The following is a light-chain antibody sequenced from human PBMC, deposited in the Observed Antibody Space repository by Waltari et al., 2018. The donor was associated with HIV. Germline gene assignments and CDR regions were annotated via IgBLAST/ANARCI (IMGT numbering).Light chain of an antibody. Sequence: QSVLTQPPSASGTPGQRVTISCSGRSSNIGSTYVSWYQQLPGTAPKSLIYRNNQRPSGVPDRFSGSKSGTSASLAISGLRSEDEADYYCAAWDDSLSGYVFGTGTKVTVL. CDR1: SSNIGSTY. CDR2: RNN. CDR3: AAWDDSLSGYV. V-gene: IGLV1-47*01. J-gene: IGLJ1*01.